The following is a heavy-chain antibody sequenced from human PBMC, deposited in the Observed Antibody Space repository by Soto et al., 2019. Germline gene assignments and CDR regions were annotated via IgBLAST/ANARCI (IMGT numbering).Heavy chain of an antibody. D-gene: IGHD2-21*01. J-gene: IGHJ3*01. Sequence: QVQLVESGGGVVQPGRSLRLSCAASGFTFSAYGIHWVRQAPGKGLEWVATISFDSRDKLYVDSMNGRLTISRENSRNPVDLEKDSLKGEDPAVYPCARVCGGECGKSFGGWGQGTVVAVSP. CDR1: GFTFSAYG. V-gene: IGHV3-33*05. CDR3: ARVCGGECGKSFGG. CDR2: ISFDSRDK.